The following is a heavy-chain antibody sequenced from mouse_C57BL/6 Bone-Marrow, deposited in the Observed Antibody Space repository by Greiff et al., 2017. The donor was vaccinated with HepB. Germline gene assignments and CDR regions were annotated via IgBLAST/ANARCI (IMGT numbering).Heavy chain of an antibody. V-gene: IGHV2-5*01. Sequence: VKLVESGPGLVQPSQILSITCTVSGFSLTSYGVHWVRQSPGKGLEWLGVIWRGGSTDYNAAFMSRLSITKDNSKSQVFFKMNSLQADDTAIYYCAKSNYGSSTWFAYWGQGTLVTVSA. CDR1: GFSLTSYG. D-gene: IGHD1-1*01. CDR2: IWRGGST. CDR3: AKSNYGSSTWFAY. J-gene: IGHJ3*01.